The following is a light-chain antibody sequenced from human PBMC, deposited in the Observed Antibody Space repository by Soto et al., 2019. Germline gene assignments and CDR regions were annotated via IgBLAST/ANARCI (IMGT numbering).Light chain of an antibody. J-gene: IGKJ2*01. CDR1: QSISSE. V-gene: IGKV3-15*01. CDR2: GAS. Sequence: EIVMTQSPATLSVSPGERATLSCRASQSISSELAWYQQRPGQPPRLLIYGASTRATGVPDRFTGSGSGSDFTLTISGLQSEDFAVYYCQQGHNWPLTFGQGTTLEI. CDR3: QQGHNWPLT.